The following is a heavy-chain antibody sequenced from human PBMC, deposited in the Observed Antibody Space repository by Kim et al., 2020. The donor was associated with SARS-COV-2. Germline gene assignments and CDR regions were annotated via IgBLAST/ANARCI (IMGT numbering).Heavy chain of an antibody. CDR3: ARDGFQRITMVRGVLKPYGMDV. J-gene: IGHJ6*02. D-gene: IGHD3-10*01. CDR1: GGSISSGGYY. CDR2: IYYSGST. Sequence: SETLSLTCTVSGGSISSGGYYWSWIRQHPGKGLEWIGYIYYSGSTYYNPSLKSRVTISVDTSKNQFSLKLSSVTAADTAVYYCARDGFQRITMVRGVLKPYGMDVWGQGTTVTVSS. V-gene: IGHV4-31*03.